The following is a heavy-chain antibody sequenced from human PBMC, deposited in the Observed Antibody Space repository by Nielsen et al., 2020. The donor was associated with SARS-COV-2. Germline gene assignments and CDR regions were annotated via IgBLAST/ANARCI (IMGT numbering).Heavy chain of an antibody. CDR2: ISSSSSYI. J-gene: IGHJ6*03. Sequence: GGSLRLSCAASGFTFSSYSMNWVRQAPGKGLEWVSSISSSSSYIYYADSVKGRFTISRDNAKNSLYLQMNSLRAEDTAVYYCARGSVAGAYYYYYMDVWGKGTTVTVSS. D-gene: IGHD6-19*01. CDR1: GFTFSSYS. CDR3: ARGSVAGAYYYYYMDV. V-gene: IGHV3-21*01.